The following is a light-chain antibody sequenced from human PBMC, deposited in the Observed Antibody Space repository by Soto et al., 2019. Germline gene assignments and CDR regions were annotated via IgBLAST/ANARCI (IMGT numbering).Light chain of an antibody. CDR3: SSYTSSSTLNV. Sequence: QSALTQPASVSGSPGQSITISCTGTSSDVGGYNYVSWYQQHPGKAPNLLIYEVSNRPSGVSNRFSGSKSGNTASLTISGLQAENGDDYYCSSYTSSSTLNVFGTGTKVTVL. V-gene: IGLV2-14*01. CDR2: EVS. J-gene: IGLJ1*01. CDR1: SSDVGGYNY.